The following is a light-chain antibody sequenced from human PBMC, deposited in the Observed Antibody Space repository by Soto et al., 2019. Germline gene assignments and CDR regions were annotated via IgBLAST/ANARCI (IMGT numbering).Light chain of an antibody. Sequence: DIQMTQAPSTLYASVGDRVTITCRASQSISSWLAWNHQKPGKAPKLLIYDVSSLESGVPSRFSGSGSGTEFTLTISSLQPDDFTTYYCQQYNSYPWTFGQGTKVEI. CDR3: QQYNSYPWT. J-gene: IGKJ1*01. V-gene: IGKV1-5*01. CDR1: QSISSW. CDR2: DVS.